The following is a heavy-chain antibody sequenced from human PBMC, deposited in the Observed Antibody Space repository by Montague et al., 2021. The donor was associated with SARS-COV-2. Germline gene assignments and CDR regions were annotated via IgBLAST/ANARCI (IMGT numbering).Heavy chain of an antibody. CDR1: GASISSYD. D-gene: IGHD3-16*01. CDR2: HYSGGIT. Sequence: ETLSLTCSVSGASISSYDWSWIRQPPGKGLEWIAYHYSGGITGYNPSLKSRGTISVDTSKNQVSLKLKFVTAADTAVYYCAREGLVGGAYFDRWGQGTLVTVSS. V-gene: IGHV4-4*08. CDR3: AREGLVGGAYFDR. J-gene: IGHJ4*02.